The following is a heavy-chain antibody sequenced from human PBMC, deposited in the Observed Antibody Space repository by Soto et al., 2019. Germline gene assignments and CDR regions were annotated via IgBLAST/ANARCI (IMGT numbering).Heavy chain of an antibody. CDR1: GGSISSGGYS. D-gene: IGHD3-3*01. CDR2: IYHSGST. J-gene: IGHJ4*02. Sequence: PSETLSLTCSVSGGSISSGGYSLSWIRQPPGKGLELIGYIYHSGSTYYNPSLKSRVTISVDRSKNQFSLKLSSVTAADTAVYYCARVSWGYYFFDYWGQGTLVTVSS. V-gene: IGHV4-30-2*01. CDR3: ARVSWGYYFFDY.